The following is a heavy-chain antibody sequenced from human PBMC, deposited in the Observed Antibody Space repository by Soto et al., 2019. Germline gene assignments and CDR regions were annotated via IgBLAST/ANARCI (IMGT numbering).Heavy chain of an antibody. D-gene: IGHD6-19*01. CDR3: ARGQIGVPGTGNWFDP. CDR2: INQDGSEK. Sequence: PGGTLRLSCAASGFTFSSYCMSWVRQAPGKGLEWVANINQDGSEKYYVDSVKGRFTISRDHTKKSLYLQMNSLRAEDTAVYYCARGQIGVPGTGNWFDPWGQGILVTVSS. V-gene: IGHV3-7*01. J-gene: IGHJ5*02. CDR1: GFTFSSYC.